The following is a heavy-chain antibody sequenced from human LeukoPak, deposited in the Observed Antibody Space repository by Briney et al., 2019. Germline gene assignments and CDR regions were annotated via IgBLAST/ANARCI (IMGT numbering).Heavy chain of an antibody. CDR2: INTNTGNP. CDR1: GYTFTSYA. CDR3: ATQHTHSGSYY. J-gene: IGHJ4*02. D-gene: IGHD3-10*01. V-gene: IGHV7-4-1*02. Sequence: ASVKVSCKASGYTFTSYAMNWVRQAPGQGLEWMGWINTNTGNPTYAQGFTGRLVFSLETSSSTAYLQISSLKAEDTALCYCATQHTHSGSYYWGQGTLVTVAS.